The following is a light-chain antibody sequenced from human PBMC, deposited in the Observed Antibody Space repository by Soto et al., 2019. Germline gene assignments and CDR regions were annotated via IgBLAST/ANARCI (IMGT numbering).Light chain of an antibody. V-gene: IGKV3-15*01. J-gene: IGKJ2*01. CDR2: GAS. CDR3: QQYNTWPYT. CDR1: QSASSN. Sequence: EVVMTQSPATLSVSPGERVTLSCRASQSASSNLAWYQQKPGQAPSLLIYGASTRAAGIPARFSGSGSGAVFPLTIRGLQSEDCAVYYCQQYNTWPYTFGQGTNLEIK.